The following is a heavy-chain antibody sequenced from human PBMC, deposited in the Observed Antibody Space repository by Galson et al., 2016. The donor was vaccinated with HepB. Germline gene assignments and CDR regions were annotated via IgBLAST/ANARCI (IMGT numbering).Heavy chain of an antibody. J-gene: IGHJ4*02. V-gene: IGHV1-24*01. CDR3: AAVSVGRTTTVLGRVIGGSYRHSFDY. CDR2: LNPEDGET. Sequence: SVKVSCRVSGYSLLAFAMHWVRQAPGGGLEWMGGLNPEDGETIYADQFQGRVSVTEDTSAGTAYMELSSLTSDDTAMYFCAAVSVGRTTTVLGRVIGGSYRHSFDYWGQGTPVTVSS. D-gene: IGHD4-17*01. CDR1: GYSLLAFA.